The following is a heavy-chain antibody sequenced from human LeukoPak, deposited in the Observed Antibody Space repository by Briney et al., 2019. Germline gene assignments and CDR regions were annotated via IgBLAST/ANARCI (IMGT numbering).Heavy chain of an antibody. CDR2: INSDGSST. CDR3: ARVLSACSSTSCYNWFDP. D-gene: IGHD2-2*01. V-gene: IGHV3-74*01. J-gene: IGHJ5*02. Sequence: GGSLRLSCAASGFTFSSYGMHWVRHAPGKGLVWVSRINSDGSSTSHADSVKGRFTISRDNAKNTLYLQMNSLRAEDTAVYYCARVLSACSSTSCYNWFDPWGQGTLVTVSS. CDR1: GFTFSSYG.